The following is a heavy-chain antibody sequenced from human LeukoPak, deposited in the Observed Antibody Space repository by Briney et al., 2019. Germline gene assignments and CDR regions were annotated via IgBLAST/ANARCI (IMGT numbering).Heavy chain of an antibody. J-gene: IGHJ4*02. Sequence: PSETLSLTCIVSGCSISSYYWSWIRHPPGKGLEWIGYIYYSGSTNYNPSLKSRVTISVDTSKNQFSLKLSSVTAADTAVYFCARIPYGDYQFDYWGQGTLVTVSS. D-gene: IGHD4-17*01. CDR1: GCSISSYY. CDR3: ARIPYGDYQFDY. V-gene: IGHV4-59*01. CDR2: IYYSGST.